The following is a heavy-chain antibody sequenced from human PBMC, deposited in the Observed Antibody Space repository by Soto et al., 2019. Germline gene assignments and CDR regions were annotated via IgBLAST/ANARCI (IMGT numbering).Heavy chain of an antibody. Sequence: QVQLVESGGGVVQPGRSLRLSCAASGFTFSSYGMHWVRQAPGKGLEWVAVIWYDGSNKYYADSVKGRFTISRDNSKNTLYLQMNSLRAEDTAGYYCARDPLMTVYYYYGMDVWGQGTTVTVSS. CDR1: GFTFSSYG. J-gene: IGHJ6*02. V-gene: IGHV3-33*01. CDR3: ARDPLMTVYYYYGMDV. CDR2: IWYDGSNK.